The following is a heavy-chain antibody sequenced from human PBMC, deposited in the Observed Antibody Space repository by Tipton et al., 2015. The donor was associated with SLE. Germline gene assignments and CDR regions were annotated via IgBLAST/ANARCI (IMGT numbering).Heavy chain of an antibody. D-gene: IGHD1-26*01. CDR3: AGVVGASDASDI. J-gene: IGHJ3*02. Sequence: TLSLTRTVSGGSISSYYWGWIRQPPGKGLEWIGSIYYSGSTYYNPSLKSRGTISVDTSKNQFSLKLSSVTAADTAVYYCAGVVGASDASDIWGQGTMVTVSS. CDR1: GGSISSYY. V-gene: IGHV4-39*07. CDR2: IYYSGST.